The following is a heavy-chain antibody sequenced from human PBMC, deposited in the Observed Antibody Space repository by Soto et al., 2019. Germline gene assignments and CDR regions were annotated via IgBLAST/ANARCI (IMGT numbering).Heavy chain of an antibody. V-gene: IGHV4-4*02. J-gene: IGHJ6*02. CDR1: GGSICSSNW. CDR2: IYNSGSS. CDR3: ARGVAAGGRADYYGMDV. D-gene: IGHD6-13*01. Sequence: SETLSLAFAVSGGSICSSNWCSSVGHPPVNVLEWIGEIYNSGSSIYYPSLKSRVTISVDKSKNQCPLKRSSVTAAVMAVYYCARGVAAGGRADYYGMDVWGQGTTVT.